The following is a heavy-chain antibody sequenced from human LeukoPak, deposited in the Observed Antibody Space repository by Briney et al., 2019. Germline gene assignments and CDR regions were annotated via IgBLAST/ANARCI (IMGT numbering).Heavy chain of an antibody. CDR3: ARERDYGAAFDI. Sequence: PGGSLRLSCAASGFTFSSYDMHWVRQATGKGLEWVSAIGTAGDTYYPGSVKGRFTISRENAKNSLYLQMNSLRAGDTAVYYCARERDYGAAFDIWGQGTMVTVSS. J-gene: IGHJ3*02. CDR2: IGTAGDT. D-gene: IGHD4-17*01. V-gene: IGHV3-13*01. CDR1: GFTFSSYD.